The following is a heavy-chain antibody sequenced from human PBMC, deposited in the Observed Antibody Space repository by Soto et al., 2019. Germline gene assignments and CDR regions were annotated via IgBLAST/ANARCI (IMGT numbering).Heavy chain of an antibody. CDR3: ARGARVGSGWKGGFDY. D-gene: IGHD6-19*01. J-gene: IGHJ4*02. V-gene: IGHV3-21*01. CDR1: GFTFSSYA. Sequence: EVQLLESGGGLVQPGGSLRLSCAASGFTFSSYAMSWVRQAPGKGLEWVSAISGSSSYIYYADSVKGRFTISRDNAKNSLYLQMNSLRAEDTAVYYCARGARVGSGWKGGFDYWGQGTLVTVSS. CDR2: ISGSSSYI.